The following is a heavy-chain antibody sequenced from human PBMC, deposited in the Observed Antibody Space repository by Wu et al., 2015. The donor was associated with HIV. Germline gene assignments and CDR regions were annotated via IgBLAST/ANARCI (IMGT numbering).Heavy chain of an antibody. CDR1: GYTFTGYY. Sequence: QVQLVQSGAEVKKPGASVKVSCKASGYTFTGYYMHWVRQAPGQGLEWMGWINPNSGGTNYAQKFQGRVTMTRDTSISTAYMELSRLRSDDTAVYYCAREAEGPNYYGSGPIYFDYWGQGTLVTVSS. CDR3: AREAEGPNYYGSGPIYFDY. J-gene: IGHJ4*02. CDR2: INPNSGGT. V-gene: IGHV1-2*02. D-gene: IGHD3-10*01.